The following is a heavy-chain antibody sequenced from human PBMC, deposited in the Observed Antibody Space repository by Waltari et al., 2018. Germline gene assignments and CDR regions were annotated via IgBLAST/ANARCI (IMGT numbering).Heavy chain of an antibody. J-gene: IGHJ4*02. D-gene: IGHD6-19*01. Sequence: QVQLVQSGAEVKKPGASVKVSCKASGYTFTGYYMHWVRQAPGQGLEWMGWINTNTGNPTYAKGFTGRFVFSLDTSVSTAYLQISSLKAEDTAVYYCVAEGQWLPTSPDYWGQGTLVTVSS. CDR3: VAEGQWLPTSPDY. V-gene: IGHV7-4-1*02. CDR2: INTNTGNP. CDR1: GYTFTGYY.